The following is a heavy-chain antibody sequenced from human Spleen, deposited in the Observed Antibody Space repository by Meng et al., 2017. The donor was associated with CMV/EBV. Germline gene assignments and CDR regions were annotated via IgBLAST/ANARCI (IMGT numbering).Heavy chain of an antibody. Sequence: GGSFNDYYWSGVRQPPGKGLEWIGEINHSGTTNYNPSLKSRVTMATDASKNQFSLRLSSVTAADTAVYYCARLGLYCTGTTCHYGDFWGRGTLVTVSS. V-gene: IGHV4-34*01. CDR1: GGSFNDYY. CDR2: INHSGTT. J-gene: IGHJ4*02. D-gene: IGHD2-2*01. CDR3: ARLGLYCTGTTCHYGDF.